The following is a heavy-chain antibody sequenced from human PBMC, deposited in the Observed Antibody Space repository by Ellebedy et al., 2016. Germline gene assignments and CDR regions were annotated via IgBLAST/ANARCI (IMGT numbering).Heavy chain of an antibody. D-gene: IGHD3-16*01. Sequence: GESLKISXAVSGFTFTSYSMKWVRQTPGKGLKWVSYISPTSGSTIYYADSVKGRFTISRDNAKNSVYLQMNSLRDEDTAVYYCTRGGLDNSFDVWGQGTMVTVSS. CDR3: TRGGLDNSFDV. CDR1: GFTFTSYS. V-gene: IGHV3-48*02. J-gene: IGHJ3*01. CDR2: ISPTSGSTI.